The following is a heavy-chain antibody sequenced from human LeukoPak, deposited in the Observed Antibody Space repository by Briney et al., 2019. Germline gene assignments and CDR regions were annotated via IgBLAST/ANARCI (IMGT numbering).Heavy chain of an antibody. CDR1: GYTFTSYG. CDR2: ISAYNGNT. CDR3: ARAKEVVGATDFDY. V-gene: IGHV1-18*01. Sequence: EASVTVSCTASGYTFTSYGISWVRQAPGQGLEWMGWISAYNGNTNYAQKLQGRVTMTTDTSTSTAYMELRSLRSDDTAVYYCARAKEVVGATDFDYWGQGTLVTVSS. D-gene: IGHD1-26*01. J-gene: IGHJ4*02.